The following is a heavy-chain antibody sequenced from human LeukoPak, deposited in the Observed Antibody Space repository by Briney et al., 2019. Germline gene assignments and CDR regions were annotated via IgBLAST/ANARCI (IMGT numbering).Heavy chain of an antibody. V-gene: IGHV1-18*01. J-gene: IGHJ4*02. CDR2: ISAYNGNT. D-gene: IGHD3-16*02. Sequence: ASVKVSCKVSGYTLTELSMHWVRQAPGQGLEWMGWISAYNGNTNYAQKLQGRVTMTTDTSTSTAYMELRSLRSDDTAVYYCARQYDYVWGSYRPYYFDYWGQGTLVTVSS. CDR1: GYTLTELS. CDR3: ARQYDYVWGSYRPYYFDY.